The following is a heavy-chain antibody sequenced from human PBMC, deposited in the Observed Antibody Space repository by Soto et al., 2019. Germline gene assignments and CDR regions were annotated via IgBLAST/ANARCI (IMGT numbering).Heavy chain of an antibody. CDR1: GFTLSNIG. CDR2: ISAGGNTK. J-gene: IGHJ4*02. D-gene: IGHD1-26*01. V-gene: IGHV3-30*03. Sequence: QVQLVESGGGVVQPGTSLRLACAASGFTLSNIGMQWVRQAPGKGLEWVAVISAGGNTKYYADSVKGRFTISRDNSKNTFYLQMNSLRAEDTAMYFCARSRYTGTYSGRFLDYWGQGSLVTVSS. CDR3: ARSRYTGTYSGRFLDY.